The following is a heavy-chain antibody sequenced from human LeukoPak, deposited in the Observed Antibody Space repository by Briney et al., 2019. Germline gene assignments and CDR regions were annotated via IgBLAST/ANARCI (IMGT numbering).Heavy chain of an antibody. V-gene: IGHV3-53*01. CDR2: INSGGNT. D-gene: IGHD3-16*01. CDR3: TRITFGGVFDH. J-gene: IGHJ4*02. CDR1: GFTVSNND. Sequence: GGSLRLSCAASGFTVSNNDVSWVRQAPEKGLECVSVINSGGNTYYADSVKGRFTISRDNSKNTLYLQMNSLRAEGTAVYYCTRITFGGVFDHWGQGTLVTVSS.